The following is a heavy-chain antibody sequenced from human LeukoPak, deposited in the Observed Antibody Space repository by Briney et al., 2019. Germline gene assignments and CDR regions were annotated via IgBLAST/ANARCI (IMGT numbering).Heavy chain of an antibody. J-gene: IGHJ3*02. CDR3: ARGRYYDSSGPPDAFDI. CDR2: ISSSSSYI. Sequence: GGSLRLSCAASGFTFSSYRMNWVRQAPGKGLEWVSSISSSSSYIYYADSVEGRFTISRDNAKSSLFLQMNTLRAEDTAVYYCARGRYYDSSGPPDAFDIWGQGTMVTVSS. CDR1: GFTFSSYR. D-gene: IGHD3-22*01. V-gene: IGHV3-21*01.